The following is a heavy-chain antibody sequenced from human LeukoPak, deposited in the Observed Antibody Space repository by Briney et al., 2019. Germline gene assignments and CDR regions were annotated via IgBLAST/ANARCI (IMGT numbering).Heavy chain of an antibody. CDR1: GYITGYY. D-gene: IGHD3-10*02. J-gene: IGHJ3*02. CDR3: SFVRGVDAFDI. Sequence: ASVKVSCKASGYITGYYMHRVRRAPGQGLEGMGWINPKIGGTHYAQKFQDRITMTRDTSMSTAHRELSRLGSDVTAVNFCSFVRGVDAFDIWGQGTMVIVSS. CDR2: INPKIGGT. V-gene: IGHV1-2*02.